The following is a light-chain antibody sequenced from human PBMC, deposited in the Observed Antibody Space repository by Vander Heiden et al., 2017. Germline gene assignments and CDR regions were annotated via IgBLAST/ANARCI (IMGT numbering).Light chain of an antibody. Sequence: SYELTQPPPLSVSPGQAATITCPGDKLGERFAAWYQQRPGQSPVLLIYQNDRRPSGIPERFSGSNSGNTATLTISGTQTVDDADYYCQAWDSSTLVFGGGTKVTVL. V-gene: IGLV3-1*01. CDR3: QAWDSSTLV. CDR2: QND. CDR1: KLGERF. J-gene: IGLJ2*01.